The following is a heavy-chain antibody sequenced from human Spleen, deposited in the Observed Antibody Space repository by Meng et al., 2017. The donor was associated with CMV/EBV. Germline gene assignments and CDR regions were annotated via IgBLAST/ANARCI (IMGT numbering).Heavy chain of an antibody. CDR3: ARDLPNHYFSLDY. CDR2: INPNTGGT. Sequence: KASGYTFTGYYIHWVRQAPGQGLEWTGWINPNTGGTNYAQKFEGSVTMTRDTSISTAYMELNWLRSDDTAVYYCARDLPNHYFSLDYWGQGTLVTVSS. V-gene: IGHV1-2*02. J-gene: IGHJ4*02. D-gene: IGHD3-16*01. CDR1: GYTFTGYY.